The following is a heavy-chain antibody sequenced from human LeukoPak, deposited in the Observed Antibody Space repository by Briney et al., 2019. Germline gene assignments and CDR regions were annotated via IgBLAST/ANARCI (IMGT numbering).Heavy chain of an antibody. CDR2: INPNAGDT. CDR1: GYTFTDSY. CDR3: TREGRVGVPFDY. D-gene: IGHD2-15*01. J-gene: IGHJ4*02. Sequence: ASLKVSCKTSGYTFTDSYMHWVRQAPGQGLEWIGWINPNAGDTTYAQGFHGRVTMTRDTSISTAYMELNSLKLDDTAVYYCTREGRVGVPFDYWGQGTLVTVSS. V-gene: IGHV1-2*02.